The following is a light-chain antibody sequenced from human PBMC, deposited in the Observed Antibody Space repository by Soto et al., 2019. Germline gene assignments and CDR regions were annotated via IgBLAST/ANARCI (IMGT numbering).Light chain of an antibody. V-gene: IGLV1-40*01. CDR3: QSYDSSLTVV. CDR2: GNT. CDR1: SSNIGAGYD. J-gene: IGLJ2*01. Sequence: QSVLTQPPSVSGAPGQRVTISCTGSSSNIGAGYDVHWYQQFPGTTPKFLIYGNTNRPSGVPDRFSASKSGTSASLDITGLQAEYEAEYFYQSYDSSLTVVFGGGTKLTVL.